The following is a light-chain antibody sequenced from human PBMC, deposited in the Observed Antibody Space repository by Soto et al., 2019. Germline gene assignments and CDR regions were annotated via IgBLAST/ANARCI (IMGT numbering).Light chain of an antibody. CDR3: SSYAGNNIPGV. V-gene: IGLV2-14*01. Sequence: QSVLTQPASVSGSPGQSITISCTGTSSDVGGYNYVSWYQQHPGKAPKLMIYDVSNRPSGVSNRFSGSKSGNTASLTISGLQAEDEADYYCSSYAGNNIPGVFGTGTKVTVL. CDR2: DVS. J-gene: IGLJ1*01. CDR1: SSDVGGYNY.